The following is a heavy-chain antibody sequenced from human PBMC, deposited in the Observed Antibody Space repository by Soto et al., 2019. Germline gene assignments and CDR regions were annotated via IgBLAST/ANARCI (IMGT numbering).Heavy chain of an antibody. V-gene: IGHV3-73*02. D-gene: IGHD1-26*01. CDR2: VANKPEGYTI. J-gene: IGHJ5*02. Sequence: EVQLVESGGGLVQPGGSLRLSCAASGFTFSDSAIHWVRQAPGKGLEWVGRVANKPEGYTITYGVSVKGRFTISRDDPQNLAYLQMNRLKVEDTAVYYCHIYSGPLIMPAALGPGTLVTVSS. CDR1: GFTFSDSA. CDR3: HIYSGPLIMPAA.